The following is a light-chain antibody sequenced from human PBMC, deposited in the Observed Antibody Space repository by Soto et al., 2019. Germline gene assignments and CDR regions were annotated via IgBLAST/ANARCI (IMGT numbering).Light chain of an antibody. CDR1: SSNIGGNS. Sequence: QSVLTRPPSVSAAPGQKVTISCSGSSSNIGGNSVSWYQQLPWTAPKLLIYDDNKRPSGIPDRFSGSKSGTSATLGITGFQTGDEADYYCGSWDSSLSAYVFGTGTKVTVL. J-gene: IGLJ1*01. CDR2: DDN. CDR3: GSWDSSLSAYV. V-gene: IGLV1-51*01.